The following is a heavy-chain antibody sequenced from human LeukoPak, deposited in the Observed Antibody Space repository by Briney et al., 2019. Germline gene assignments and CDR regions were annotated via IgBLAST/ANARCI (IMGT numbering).Heavy chain of an antibody. CDR2: ISSSSSYI. D-gene: IGHD2-15*01. J-gene: IGHJ5*02. V-gene: IGHV3-21*01. CDR3: ARDLEYCSGGSCYDWFDP. CDR1: GFTFSSYS. Sequence: GGSLRLSCAASGFTFSSYSMNWVRQAPGKGLEWVSSISSSSSYIYYADSVKGRFTISRDNAKNSLYLQMNSPRAEDKAVYYCARDLEYCSGGSCYDWFDPWGQGTLVTVSS.